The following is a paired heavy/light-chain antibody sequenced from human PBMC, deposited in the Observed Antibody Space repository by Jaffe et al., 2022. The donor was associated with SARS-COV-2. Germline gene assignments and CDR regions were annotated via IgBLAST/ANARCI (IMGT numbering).Light chain of an antibody. Sequence: QSVLTQPPSVSAAPGQRVTISCSGSSSNIGNYYVYWYQQVPGTAPKLLIYDTHKRPPGIPDRFSGSQSGTSATLDITGLQTGDEADYYCGTWDTSLSVGLFGGGTKLTV. J-gene: IGLJ2*01. CDR3: GTWDTSLSVGL. CDR1: SSNIGNYY. CDR2: DTH. V-gene: IGLV1-51*01.
Heavy chain of an antibody. D-gene: IGHD3-22*01. V-gene: IGHV3-15*01. J-gene: IGHJ4*02. CDR3: TTDLPRSSRYSHDY. Sequence: EVQLVESGGGLVKPGGSLRLSCAASGFYFGDAWMSWVRQAPGKGLEWIGRITRPIDGAVTAYGTPVKGRFTISRDDSKSTLYLQMNNVKSEDTAVYYCTTDLPRSSRYSHDYWGQGTLVTVSS. CDR2: ITRPIDGAVT. CDR1: GFYFGDAW.